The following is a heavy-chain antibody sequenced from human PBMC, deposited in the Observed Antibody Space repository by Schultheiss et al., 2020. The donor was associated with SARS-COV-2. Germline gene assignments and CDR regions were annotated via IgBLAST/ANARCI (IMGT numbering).Heavy chain of an antibody. CDR1: RFTFSNYG. CDR3: AREQIAMVAFDI. CDR2: IRNKANSYTT. D-gene: IGHD5-18*01. V-gene: IGHV3-72*01. J-gene: IGHJ3*02. Sequence: GSLRLSCAASRFTFSNYGMHWVRQAPGKGLEWVGRIRNKANSYTTDPAASVKGRFTISRDDSKNSLFLQMNSLKTEDTAVYYCAREQIAMVAFDIWGQGTMVTVSS.